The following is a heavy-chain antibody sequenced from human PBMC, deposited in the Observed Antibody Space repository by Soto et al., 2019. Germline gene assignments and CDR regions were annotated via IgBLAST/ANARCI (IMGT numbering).Heavy chain of an antibody. CDR2: MNANDDAT. V-gene: IGHV1-8*01. D-gene: IGHD2-15*01. Sequence: QVQLVQSGAEVKKPGASVKVSCKASGFTFASNDINWVRQAPGQGLQWMGWMNANDDATDSPQEFKGRVSMTWNASISTAYLELHNLKSDDTAVYYCAREVVVGGSLWLDPWGQGSLVTVSS. J-gene: IGHJ5*02. CDR3: AREVVVGGSLWLDP. CDR1: GFTFASND.